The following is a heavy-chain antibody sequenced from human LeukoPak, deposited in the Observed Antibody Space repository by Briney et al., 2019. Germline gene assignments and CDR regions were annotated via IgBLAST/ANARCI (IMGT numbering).Heavy chain of an antibody. CDR2: INPSGGST. D-gene: IGHD3-3*01. CDR3: ARDRHYDFWSGYYRGDAFDI. CDR1: GYTFTGYY. Sequence: ASVKVSCKASGYTFTGYYMHWVRQAPGQGLEWMGIINPSGGSTSYAQKFQGRVTMTRDTSTSTVYMELSSLRSEDTAVYYCARDRHYDFWSGYYRGDAFDIWGQGTMVTVSS. J-gene: IGHJ3*02. V-gene: IGHV1-46*01.